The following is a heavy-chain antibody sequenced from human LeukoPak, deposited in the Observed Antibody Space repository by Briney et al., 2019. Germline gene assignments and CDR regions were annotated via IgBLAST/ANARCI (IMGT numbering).Heavy chain of an antibody. CDR3: ARGGYSYGRRYNWNYGSFDY. V-gene: IGHV1-69*13. CDR1: GGTFSSYA. CDR2: IIPIFGTA. D-gene: IGHD1-7*01. Sequence: GASVKVSCKASGGTFSSYAISWVRQAPGQGLEWMGGIIPIFGTANYAQKFQGRVTITADESTSTAYMELSSLRSEDTAVYYCARGGYSYGRRYNWNYGSFDYWGQGTLVTVSS. J-gene: IGHJ4*02.